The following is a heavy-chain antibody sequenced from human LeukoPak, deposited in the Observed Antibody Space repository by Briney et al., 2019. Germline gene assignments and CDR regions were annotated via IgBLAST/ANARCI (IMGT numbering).Heavy chain of an antibody. CDR2: IHYSGST. CDR3: ARGRVVGAD. Sequence: PSETLSLTCTVSGASINNNFYWSWIRQPPGKGPEWLGCIHYSGSTNYNPSLMSRVTISRDTSKSQFSLKLNSVTAADTAVYYCARGRVVGADWGQGTLVTVPS. V-gene: IGHV4-59*01. CDR1: GASINNNFY. J-gene: IGHJ4*02. D-gene: IGHD2-15*01.